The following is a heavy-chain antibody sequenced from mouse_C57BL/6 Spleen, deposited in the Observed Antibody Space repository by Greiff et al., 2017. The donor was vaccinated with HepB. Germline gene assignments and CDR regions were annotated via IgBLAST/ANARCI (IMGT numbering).Heavy chain of an antibody. CDR3: ARAGTYWYFDV. V-gene: IGHV3-1*01. J-gene: IGHJ1*03. CDR1: GYSITSGYD. D-gene: IGHD4-1*01. CDR2: ISYSGST. Sequence: DVQLVESGPGMVKPSQSLSLTCTVTGYSITSGYDWHWIRHFPGNKLEWMGYISYSGSTNYNPSLKSRISITHDTSKNHFFLKLNSVTTEDTATYYCARAGTYWYFDVWGTGTTVTVSS.